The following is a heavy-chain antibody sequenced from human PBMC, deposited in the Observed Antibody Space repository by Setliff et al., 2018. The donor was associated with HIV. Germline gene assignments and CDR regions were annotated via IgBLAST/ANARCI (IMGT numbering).Heavy chain of an antibody. V-gene: IGHV1-46*01. CDR1: GYTFTSYY. CDR3: ARARGRLSDFDI. D-gene: IGHD3-10*01. CDR2: INPSGGST. Sequence: ASVKVSCKASGYTFTSYYIHWVRQAPGQGLEWMGIINPSGGSTNYAQKFQDRVTMTRDTSTTAVYMDLRSLRSEDTAVYYCARARGRLSDFDIWGQGTMVTVSS. J-gene: IGHJ3*02.